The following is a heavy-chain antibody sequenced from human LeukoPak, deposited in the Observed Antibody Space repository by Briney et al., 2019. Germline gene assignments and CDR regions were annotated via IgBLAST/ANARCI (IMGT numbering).Heavy chain of an antibody. Sequence: GASVKVSCKASGGTFSSYAISWVRQAPGQGLEWMGGIIPIFGTANYAQKFQGRVTITADKSTSTAYMELSSLRSEDTAVYYCARLPTFSGFYYFDYWGQGTLVTVSS. CDR2: IIPIFGTA. J-gene: IGHJ4*02. CDR3: ARLPTFSGFYYFDY. V-gene: IGHV1-69*06. CDR1: GGTFSSYA.